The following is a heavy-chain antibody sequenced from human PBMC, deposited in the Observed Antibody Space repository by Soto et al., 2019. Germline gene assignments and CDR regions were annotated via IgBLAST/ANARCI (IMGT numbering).Heavy chain of an antibody. D-gene: IGHD2-15*01. CDR1: GFTFSSYA. Sequence: GGSLRLSCAASGFTFSSYAMSWVRQAPGKGLEWVSAISGSGGSTYYAHSVKGRFTNNRDNSKNRRYLQMNSLRAEDTAVYYCAKVKPLYCSGGSCYLDYWGQGTLVTVSS. V-gene: IGHV3-23*01. J-gene: IGHJ4*02. CDR3: AKVKPLYCSGGSCYLDY. CDR2: ISGSGGST.